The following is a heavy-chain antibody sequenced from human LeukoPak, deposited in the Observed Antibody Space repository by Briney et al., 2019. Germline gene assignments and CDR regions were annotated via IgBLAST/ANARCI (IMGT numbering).Heavy chain of an antibody. CDR1: GFTVSSNY. V-gene: IGHV3-53*01. J-gene: IGHJ4*02. CDR2: IYSGGST. Sequence: GGSLRLSCAASGFTVSSNYMSWVRQAPGKGLEWVSVIYSGGSTYYADSVKGRFTISRDNSKNTLYLQMNSLRAEDTAVYYCARAAWQRGYFDYWGQGTLVTVSS. D-gene: IGHD6-25*01. CDR3: ARAAWQRGYFDY.